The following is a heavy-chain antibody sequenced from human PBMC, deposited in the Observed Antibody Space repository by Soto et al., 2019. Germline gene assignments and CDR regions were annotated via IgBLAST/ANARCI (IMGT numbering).Heavy chain of an antibody. V-gene: IGHV4-30-2*01. CDR3: ARGGNCSGGSCYGAFDI. J-gene: IGHJ3*02. D-gene: IGHD2-15*01. CDR2: IYHSGST. CDR1: GGSISSGGYS. Sequence: QLQLQESGSGLVKPSQTLSLTCAVSGGSISSGGYSWSWIRQPPGKGLEWIGYIYHSGSTYYNPSLKSRVNISVDRSKNQFSLKLSSVTAADTAVYYCARGGNCSGGSCYGAFDIWGQGTMVTVSS.